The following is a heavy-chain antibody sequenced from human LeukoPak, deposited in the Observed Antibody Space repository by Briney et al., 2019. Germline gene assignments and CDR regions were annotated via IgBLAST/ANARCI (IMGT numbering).Heavy chain of an antibody. D-gene: IGHD6-13*01. CDR2: ISWNSGSI. Sequence: GGSLRLSCAASGFTFDDYAMHWVRQAPGKGLEWVSGISWNSGSIGYADSVKGRFTLSRDNAKNSLYLQMNSLRAEDTALYYCAKDMGPYSSRLDYWGQGTLVTVSS. CDR3: AKDMGPYSSRLDY. CDR1: GFTFDDYA. V-gene: IGHV3-9*01. J-gene: IGHJ4*02.